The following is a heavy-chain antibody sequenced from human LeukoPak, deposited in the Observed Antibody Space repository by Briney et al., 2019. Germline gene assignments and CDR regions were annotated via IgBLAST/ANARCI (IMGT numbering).Heavy chain of an antibody. CDR3: ARVMEDASSQPLDV. V-gene: IGHV3-33*08. Sequence: GGSLRLSCAASGFTFDDYAMHWVRQAPGKGLEWVAVIWYDGSNKYYADSVKGRFTISRDISKNTLYLQMNSLRAEDTAVYYCARVMEDASSQPLDVWGQGTTVTVSS. CDR1: GFTFDDYA. D-gene: IGHD1-14*01. J-gene: IGHJ6*02. CDR2: IWYDGSNK.